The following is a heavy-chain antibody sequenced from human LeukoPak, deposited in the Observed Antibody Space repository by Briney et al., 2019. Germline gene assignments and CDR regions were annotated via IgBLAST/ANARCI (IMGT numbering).Heavy chain of an antibody. CDR3: AKALYDSPLAGDP. V-gene: IGHV3-23*01. CDR1: GFTFSGSA. J-gene: IGHJ5*02. CDR2: IHPNGVNT. D-gene: IGHD3-22*01. Sequence: PGGSLRLSCAASGFTFSGSAMHWVRQASGKGLEWVSSIHPNGVNTHYADSVKGRFTISRDNSKNTLFLQMSNLRVDDTAIYYCAKALYDSPLAGDPWGQGTLVTVSS.